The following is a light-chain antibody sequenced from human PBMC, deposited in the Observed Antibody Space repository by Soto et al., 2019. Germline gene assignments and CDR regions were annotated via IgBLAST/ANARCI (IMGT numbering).Light chain of an antibody. CDR3: QKYNSVPPT. CDR2: AAS. J-gene: IGKJ1*01. CDR1: QSISSY. V-gene: IGKV1-39*01. Sequence: DIQMTQSPSTLSASVGDRVTITCQASQSISSYLNWYQQKPGKAPKLLIYAASSLQSGVPSRFSGSGSGTDFTLTISSLQPEDFATYYCQKYNSVPPTFGQGTKVDI.